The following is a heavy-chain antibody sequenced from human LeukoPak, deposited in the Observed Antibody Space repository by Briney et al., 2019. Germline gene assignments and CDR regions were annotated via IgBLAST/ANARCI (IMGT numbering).Heavy chain of an antibody. D-gene: IGHD6-19*01. CDR2: IYYSGST. CDR3: ARSTGIAVAGPSPRYYYMDV. CDR1: GGSISSYY. Sequence: SETLSLTRTVSGGSISSYYWSWIRQPPGKGLEWIGYIYYSGSTNYNPSLKSRVTMSVDTSKNQFSLKLSSVTAADTAVYYCARSTGIAVAGPSPRYYYMDVWGKGTTVTVSS. V-gene: IGHV4-59*12. J-gene: IGHJ6*03.